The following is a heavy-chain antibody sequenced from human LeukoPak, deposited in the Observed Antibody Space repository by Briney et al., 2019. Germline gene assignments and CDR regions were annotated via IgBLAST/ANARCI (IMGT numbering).Heavy chain of an antibody. J-gene: IGHJ4*02. CDR3: AKKLPDASSYFDF. V-gene: IGHV3-23*01. Sequence: PGGSLRLSCVASGLTLSNYDTTWVRQAPGKGLEYVSSIGSGVYRIYGGSVKGSFSISRDNSQNTVYLQMNSLRGEDTSIYFCAKKLPDASSYFDFWGQGILVTVSS. CDR2: IGSGVYRI. CDR1: GLTLSNYD. D-gene: IGHD6-6*01.